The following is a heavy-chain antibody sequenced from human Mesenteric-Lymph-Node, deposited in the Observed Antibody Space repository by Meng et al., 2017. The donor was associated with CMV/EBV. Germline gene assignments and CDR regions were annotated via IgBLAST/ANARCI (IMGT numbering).Heavy chain of an antibody. CDR2: IIPILGIA. CDR3: ARFTYYDSSGYPLYYFDY. J-gene: IGHJ4*02. D-gene: IGHD3-22*01. Sequence: PFRCYAISWVRQAPGQGLEWMGRIIPILGIANYAQQFQGRVTITADKSTSTAYMELSSLRSEDTAVYYCARFTYYDSSGYPLYYFDYWGQGTLVTVSS. V-gene: IGHV1-69*04. CDR1: PFRCYA.